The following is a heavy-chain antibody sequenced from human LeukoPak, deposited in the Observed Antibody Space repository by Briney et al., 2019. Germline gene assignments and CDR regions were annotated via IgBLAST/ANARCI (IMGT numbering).Heavy chain of an antibody. CDR2: IYSGGST. CDR3: ARGGYYGSSGYYFWSVGHDAFDI. Sequence: GGSLRLSCAASGFTVSSNYMSWVRQAPGKGLEWVSVIYSGGSTYYADSVKGRFTISRDNSKNTLYLQMNSLRAEDTAVYYCARGGYYGSSGYYFWSVGHDAFDIWGQGTMVTVSS. V-gene: IGHV3-53*01. D-gene: IGHD3-22*01. J-gene: IGHJ3*02. CDR1: GFTVSSNY.